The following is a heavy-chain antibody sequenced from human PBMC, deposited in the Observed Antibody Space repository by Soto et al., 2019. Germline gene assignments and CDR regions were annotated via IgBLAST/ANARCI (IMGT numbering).Heavy chain of an antibody. CDR2: ISSSSSTI. CDR1: GFTFSSYN. D-gene: IGHD2-15*01. Sequence: GGSLRLSCAASGFTFSSYNMNWVRQAPGKGLEWVSYISSSSSTIYYADSVKGRFTISRDNAKNSLYLQMNSLRAEDTAVYYCARVSADTEICSGGSCYSNPLPPDYWGQGTLVTVSS. V-gene: IGHV3-48*01. CDR3: ARVSADTEICSGGSCYSNPLPPDY. J-gene: IGHJ4*02.